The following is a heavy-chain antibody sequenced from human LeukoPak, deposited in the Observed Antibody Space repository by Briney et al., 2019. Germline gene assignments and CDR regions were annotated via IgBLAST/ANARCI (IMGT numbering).Heavy chain of an antibody. J-gene: IGHJ4*02. CDR2: IYYSGST. D-gene: IGHD3-10*01. CDR3: ARVSYYGSGSLYFDY. CDR1: GGSISSYY. Sequence: SGTLSLTCTVTGGSISSYYWSWIRQPPGKGLEWIGYIYYSGSTNYNPSLKSRVTISVDTSKNQFSLKLSSVTAADTAVYYCARVSYYGSGSLYFDYWGQGTLVTVSS. V-gene: IGHV4-59*01.